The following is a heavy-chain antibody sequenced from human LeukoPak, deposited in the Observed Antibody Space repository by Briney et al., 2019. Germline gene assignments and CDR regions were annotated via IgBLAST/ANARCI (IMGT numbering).Heavy chain of an antibody. CDR3: ARGDYYGSGSRYFDY. V-gene: IGHV4-30-2*01. CDR1: GGSISSGGYY. Sequence: SETLSLTCTVSGGSISSGGYYWNWIRQPPGKGLEWIGYFYHSGITYYNPSLKSRVTISVDTSKNQFSLKLSSVTAADTAVYYCARGDYYGSGSRYFDYWGQGTLVTVSS. D-gene: IGHD3-10*01. J-gene: IGHJ4*02. CDR2: FYHSGIT.